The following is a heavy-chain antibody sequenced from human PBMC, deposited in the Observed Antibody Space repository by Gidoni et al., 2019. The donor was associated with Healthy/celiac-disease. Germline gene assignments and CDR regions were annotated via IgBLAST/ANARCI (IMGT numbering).Heavy chain of an antibody. Sequence: QVQLVQSGAEVKKPGSSVKVSCKASGGTFSRYAISWVRQAPGQGLEWMGGIIPIFGTANDAQKCQGRVTITADESTSTAYMELSSLRSEDTAVYYCARDTRDWNDVGYFDYWGQGTLVTVSS. CDR1: GGTFSRYA. D-gene: IGHD1-1*01. CDR2: IIPIFGTA. V-gene: IGHV1-69*01. CDR3: ARDTRDWNDVGYFDY. J-gene: IGHJ4*02.